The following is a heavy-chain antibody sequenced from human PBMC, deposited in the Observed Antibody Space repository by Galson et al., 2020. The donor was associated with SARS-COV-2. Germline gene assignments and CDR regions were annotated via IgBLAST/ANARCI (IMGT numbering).Heavy chain of an antibody. D-gene: IGHD2-15*01. CDR1: GYSISSGYF. V-gene: IGHV4-38-2*02. Sequence: SETLSLTCTVSGYSISSGYFWGWIRQPPGKGLEWMGSIYHSRSTYYNPSLKSRVTISVDTSKNQFSLKLRSVTAADTAVYYCATYSVVVVAPTPLRADYWGQGTLVTVSS. CDR3: ATYSVVVVAPTPLRADY. J-gene: IGHJ4*02. CDR2: IYHSRST.